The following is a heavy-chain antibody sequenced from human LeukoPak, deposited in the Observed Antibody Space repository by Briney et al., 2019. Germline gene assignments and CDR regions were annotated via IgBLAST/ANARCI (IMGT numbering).Heavy chain of an antibody. D-gene: IGHD3-10*01. CDR3: ARVGTMVRGVRYGMDV. V-gene: IGHV4-34*01. CDR1: GGSFSGYY. J-gene: IGHJ6*02. CDR2: INHSGST. Sequence: SETLSLTCAVYGGSFSGYYWSWIRQPPGKGLEWIGEINHSGSTNYNPSLKSRVTISVDTSKNQFSLKLSSVTAADTAVYYCARVGTMVRGVRYGMDVWGQGTLVTVSS.